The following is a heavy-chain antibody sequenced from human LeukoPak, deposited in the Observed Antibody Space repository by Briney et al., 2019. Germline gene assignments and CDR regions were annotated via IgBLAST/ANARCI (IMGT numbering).Heavy chain of an antibody. D-gene: IGHD6-19*01. CDR2: ISSSGSTI. V-gene: IGHV3-11*01. Sequence: GGSLRLSCAASGFTFSDYYMSWIRQAPGKGLEWVSYISSSGSTIYYADSVKGRFTISRDNAKNSLHLQMNSLRAEDTAVYYCARVSPIAVAGPTLFNYWGQGTLVTVSS. J-gene: IGHJ4*02. CDR1: GFTFSDYY. CDR3: ARVSPIAVAGPTLFNY.